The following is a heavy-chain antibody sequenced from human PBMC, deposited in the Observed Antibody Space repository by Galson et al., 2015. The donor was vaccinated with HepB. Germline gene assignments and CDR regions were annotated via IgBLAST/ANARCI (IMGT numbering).Heavy chain of an antibody. V-gene: IGHV3-72*01. J-gene: IGHJ4*02. CDR3: VRSATIAGGATTPSC. CDR1: GFTLSDHY. CDR2: SRNRANSYTT. D-gene: IGHD5-12*01. Sequence: SLRLSCAASGFTLSDHYMDWVRQAPGKGLEWVGRSRNRANSYTTEYAASFKGRFAISRDDSKNSLYLQMNSLKTEDTAVYYCVRSATIAGGATTPSCWGQGTLVTVSS.